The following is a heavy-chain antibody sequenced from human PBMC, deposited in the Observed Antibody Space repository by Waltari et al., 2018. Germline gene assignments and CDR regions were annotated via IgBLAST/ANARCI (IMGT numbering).Heavy chain of an antibody. CDR1: GFTFSSYA. D-gene: IGHD3-9*01. J-gene: IGHJ4*02. V-gene: IGHV3-23*03. CDR2: IYSGGST. Sequence: EVQLLESGGGLVQPGGSLRLSCAASGFTFSSYAMSWVLQAPGKGLEWVSVIYSGGSTYYADSVKGRFTISRDNSKNTLYLQMNSLRAEDTAVYYCAKGGGYYDILTGYYLEYWGQGTLVTVSS. CDR3: AKGGGYYDILTGYYLEY.